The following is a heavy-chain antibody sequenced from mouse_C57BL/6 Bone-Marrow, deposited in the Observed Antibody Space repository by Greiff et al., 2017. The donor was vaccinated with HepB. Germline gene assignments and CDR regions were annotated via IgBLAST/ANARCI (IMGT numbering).Heavy chain of an antibody. D-gene: IGHD2-3*01. Sequence: QVQLQQSGAELVRPGTSVKVSCKASGYAFTNYLIEWVKQRPGQGLEWIGVINPGSGGTNYNEKFKGKATLTADKSSSTAYMQLSSLTSEDSAVYFCARGGYYYYWGQGTTLTVSS. CDR3: ARGGYYYY. J-gene: IGHJ2*01. V-gene: IGHV1-54*01. CDR2: INPGSGGT. CDR1: GYAFTNYL.